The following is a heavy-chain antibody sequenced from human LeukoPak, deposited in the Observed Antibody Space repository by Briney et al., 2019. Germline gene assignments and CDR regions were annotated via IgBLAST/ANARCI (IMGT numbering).Heavy chain of an antibody. CDR2: INSNSGGT. J-gene: IGHJ4*02. V-gene: IGHV1-2*02. Sequence: ASVKVSCKASGYTFTGYYMHWVRQAPGQGLEWMGWINSNSGGTNYAQKFQGRVTMTRDTSISTAYMELSRLRSDDTAVYYCARDPHYYDRTFDYWGQGTLVTVSS. CDR3: ARDPHYYDRTFDY. CDR1: GYTFTGYY. D-gene: IGHD3-22*01.